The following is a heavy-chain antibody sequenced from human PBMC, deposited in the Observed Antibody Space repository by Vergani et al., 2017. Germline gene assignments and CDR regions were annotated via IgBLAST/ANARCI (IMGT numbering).Heavy chain of an antibody. CDR2: MYTSGHT. D-gene: IGHD7-27*01. J-gene: IGHJ2*01. CDR1: GGSVSSGSYY. V-gene: IGHV4-61*10. Sequence: QVQLQESGPGLVKPSETLSLTCTVSGGSVSSGSYYWTWIRQPAGKKLEWIVRMYTSGHTIYNPSLKSRVTISVDTSKNQFSLKLSSVTAADTAVYYCARVVMPELGMDWYFDLWGRGTLVTVSS. CDR3: ARVVMPELGMDWYFDL.